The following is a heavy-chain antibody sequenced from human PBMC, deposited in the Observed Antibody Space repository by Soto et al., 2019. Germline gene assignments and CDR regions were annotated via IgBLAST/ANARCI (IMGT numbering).Heavy chain of an antibody. V-gene: IGHV1-69*12. D-gene: IGHD1-20*01. CDR2: IIPIFGTA. J-gene: IGHJ5*02. Sequence: QVQLVQSGAEVKKPGSSVKVSCKASGGTFSSYAISWVRQAPGQGLEWMGGIIPIFGTANYAQKFQGRVTITADEYTSTAYMELSSLRSEDTALYYCARLTGTVFPHWFDPWGQGTLVTVSS. CDR3: ARLTGTVFPHWFDP. CDR1: GGTFSSYA.